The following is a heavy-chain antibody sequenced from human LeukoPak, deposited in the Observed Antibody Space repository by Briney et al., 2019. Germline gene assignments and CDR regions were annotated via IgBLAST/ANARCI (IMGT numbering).Heavy chain of an antibody. J-gene: IGHJ3*02. CDR1: GFTVSDAW. CDR3: ARDRAYGDDAFDI. Sequence: GGSLRLSCAASGFTVSDAWMNWVRQAPGKGLEWVGLIKSKTNGGTRDYAAPVKGRFTISRDDSNNILYLQMNSLKNEDTAVYYCARDRAYGDDAFDIWGQGTMVTVSS. D-gene: IGHD4-17*01. V-gene: IGHV3-15*01. CDR2: IKSKTNGGTR.